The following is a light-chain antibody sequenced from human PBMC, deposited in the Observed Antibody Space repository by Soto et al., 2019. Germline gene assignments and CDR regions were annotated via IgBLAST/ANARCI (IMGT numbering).Light chain of an antibody. CDR3: CSYARSTSLLL. J-gene: IGLJ2*01. CDR1: SSDVGGSDY. Sequence: QSALTQPASVSGSPGQSITISCIGTSSDVGGSDYVSWYQQHPGKAPKLVIYDVSNRPSGVSDRFSGSKSGNTASLTISGLQAEDEADYYCCSYARSTSLLLFGGGTKLTVL. CDR2: DVS. V-gene: IGLV2-14*01.